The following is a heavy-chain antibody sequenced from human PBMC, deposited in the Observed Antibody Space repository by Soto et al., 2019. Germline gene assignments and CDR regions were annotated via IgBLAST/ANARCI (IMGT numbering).Heavy chain of an antibody. Sequence: QVQLQESGPGLVKPSETLSLTCTVSGGSISSYYWSWIRQPPGKGLEWIGYIYYSGSTNYNPSLKSRVTISVDTSKNQFSLKLSSVTAADTAVYYCARLSGTMVRGISFDYWGQGTLVTVSS. D-gene: IGHD3-10*01. CDR2: IYYSGST. CDR1: GGSISSYY. J-gene: IGHJ4*02. V-gene: IGHV4-59*08. CDR3: ARLSGTMVRGISFDY.